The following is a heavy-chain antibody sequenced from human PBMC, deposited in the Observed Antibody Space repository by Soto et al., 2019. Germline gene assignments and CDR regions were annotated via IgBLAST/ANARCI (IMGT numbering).Heavy chain of an antibody. D-gene: IGHD3-22*01. Sequence: SETLSLTCTVSGGSVSSGSYYWSWIRQPPGKGLGWIGYIYYSGSTNYNPSLKSRVTISVDTSKNQFSLKLSSVTAADTAVYYCARDSSGYYFDYWGQGTLVTVSS. V-gene: IGHV4-61*01. CDR1: GGSVSSGSYY. CDR3: ARDSSGYYFDY. CDR2: IYYSGST. J-gene: IGHJ4*02.